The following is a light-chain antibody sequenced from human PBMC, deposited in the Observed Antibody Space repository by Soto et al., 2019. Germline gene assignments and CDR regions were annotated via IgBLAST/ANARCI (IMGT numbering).Light chain of an antibody. CDR1: QTISSW. CDR2: KAS. CDR3: QHYNSYSVA. J-gene: IGKJ1*01. V-gene: IGKV1-5*03. Sequence: DSQMTQSPSTLSGSVGGRFTITCLAIQTISSWLAWYQQKPGKAPKLLIYKASTLKSGVPSRFRGSGSGTEFTLTISSLQPDDFATYYCQHYNSYSVAFGQGTKVDIK.